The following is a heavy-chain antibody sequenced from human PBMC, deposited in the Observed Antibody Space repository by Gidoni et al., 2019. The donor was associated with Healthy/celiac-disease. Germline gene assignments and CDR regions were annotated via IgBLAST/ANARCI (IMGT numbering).Heavy chain of an antibody. CDR3: VKLAPNLRKWGASPH. CDR1: GFPFSSYA. V-gene: IGHV3-64D*09. CDR2: ISSNGGST. J-gene: IGHJ1*01. D-gene: IGHD1-26*01. Sequence: EVQLVESGGGLVQPGGSLRPSCSASGFPFSSYAMHWVRQAPGKGLEYVSAISSNGGSTYYADSVKGRFTISRDNSKNTLYLQMSSLRAEDTAVYYCVKLAPNLRKWGASPHWGQGTLVTVSS.